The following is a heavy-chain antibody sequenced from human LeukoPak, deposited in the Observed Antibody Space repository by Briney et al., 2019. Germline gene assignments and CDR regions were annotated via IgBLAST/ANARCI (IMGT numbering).Heavy chain of an antibody. CDR2: IYYSGST. J-gene: IGHJ3*02. D-gene: IGHD6-13*01. V-gene: IGHV4-59*01. CDR3: AGAYSSNAFDI. CDR1: GGSISSYY. Sequence: SETLSLTCTVSGGSISSYYWSWIRPPPGKGLEWIGYIYYSGSTNYNPSLKSRVTISVDTSKNQFSLKLSSVTAADTAVYYCAGAYSSNAFDIWGQGTMVTVSS.